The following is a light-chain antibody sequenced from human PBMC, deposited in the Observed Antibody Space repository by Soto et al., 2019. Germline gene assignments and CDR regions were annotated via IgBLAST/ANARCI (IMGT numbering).Light chain of an antibody. CDR2: GAS. CDR1: QSVYSNY. CDR3: QQYGNSPRT. Sequence: EIVLTQSPGTLSLSPGERATLSCRASQSVYSNYLAWYQQKAGQAPRLLIYGASSRVTGIPDRFSGSGSGTDFTLTISRLEPGDFAVYYCQQYGNSPRTFGGGTKVEIK. J-gene: IGKJ4*01. V-gene: IGKV3-20*01.